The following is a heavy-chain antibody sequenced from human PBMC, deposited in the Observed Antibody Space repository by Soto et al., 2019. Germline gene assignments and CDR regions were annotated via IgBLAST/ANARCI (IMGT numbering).Heavy chain of an antibody. CDR1: GGTLSRYA. D-gene: IGHD6-13*01. CDR2: IIPILGTA. Sequence: QVQLVQSGAEVKKPGSSVKVSCKASGGTLSRYAIIWVRQAPGQGLEWMGGIIPILGTANYAQKFQGRVTITADEATRTAYMELSSLRSEDTAVYYCARGVGQQLEDKWFDPWGQGTLVTVSS. CDR3: ARGVGQQLEDKWFDP. V-gene: IGHV1-69*11. J-gene: IGHJ5*02.